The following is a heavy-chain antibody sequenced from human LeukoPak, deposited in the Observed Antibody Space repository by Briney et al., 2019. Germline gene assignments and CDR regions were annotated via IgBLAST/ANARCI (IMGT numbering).Heavy chain of an antibody. CDR3: AREVGYYDSSGYFDY. CDR1: GGSISSYY. J-gene: IGHJ4*02. V-gene: IGHV4-59*12. CDR2: IYYSGST. D-gene: IGHD3-22*01. Sequence: SETLSLTCTVSGGSISSYYWSWIRQPPGKGLEWIGYIYYSGSTYSNPSLKSRVTISVDTSKNQFSLRLSSVTAADTAVYYCAREVGYYDSSGYFDYWGQGTLVTVSS.